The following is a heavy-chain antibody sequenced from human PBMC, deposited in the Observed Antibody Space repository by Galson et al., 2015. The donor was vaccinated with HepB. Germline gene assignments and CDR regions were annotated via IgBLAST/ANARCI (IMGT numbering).Heavy chain of an antibody. CDR3: ARQAMVVADGMDV. CDR1: GYAFTSYW. Sequence: SGAEVKKPGESLKISCKGSGYAFTSYWIGWVRQMPGKGLEWMGIIYPGDSDTRKSPSFQGQVTISVDKSISTAYLQWSSLKASETAMYYCARQAMVVADGMDVWGQGTTVTVSS. CDR2: IYPGDSDT. J-gene: IGHJ6*02. D-gene: IGHD2-15*01. V-gene: IGHV5-51*01.